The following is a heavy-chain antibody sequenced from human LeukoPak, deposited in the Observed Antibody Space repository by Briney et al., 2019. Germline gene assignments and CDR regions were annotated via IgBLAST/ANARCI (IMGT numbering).Heavy chain of an antibody. CDR3: AKRPYTNTAGWFDP. J-gene: IGHJ5*02. CDR1: GFTFSVYY. V-gene: IGHV3-69-1*01. D-gene: IGHD1-14*01. Sequence: GGSLRLSCAASGFTFSVYYMFWVRQAPGKGLVWVSYIGGDGVAFYADSVKGRFTMSKDDARKSLYLQINSLRAEDTAVYYCAKRPYTNTAGWFDPWGQGTLVTVSS. CDR2: IGGDGVA.